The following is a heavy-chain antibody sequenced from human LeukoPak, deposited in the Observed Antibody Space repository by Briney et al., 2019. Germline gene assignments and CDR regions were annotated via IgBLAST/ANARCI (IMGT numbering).Heavy chain of an antibody. CDR1: GGSVSSGSYY. J-gene: IGHJ5*02. CDR3: ARGLRGWYENWFDP. D-gene: IGHD6-19*01. V-gene: IGHV4-61*01. CDR2: IYYSGST. Sequence: SETLSLTCTVSGGSVSSGSYYWSWIRQPPGKGLEWIGYIYYSGSTNYNPSLKSRVTISVDTSKNQFSLKLSSVTAADTAVYYCARGLRGWYENWFDPWGQGTLVTVSS.